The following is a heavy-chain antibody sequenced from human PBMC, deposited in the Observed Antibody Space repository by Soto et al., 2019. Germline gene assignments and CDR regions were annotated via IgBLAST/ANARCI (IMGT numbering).Heavy chain of an antibody. CDR1: GFTFSSYW. J-gene: IGHJ2*01. Sequence: QPGGSLRLSCAASGFTFSSYWMSWVRQAPGKGLEWVAHIKQDGSEKYYVDSVKGRFTISRDNAKNSLYLQMNSLRAEDTAVFYCAKVPWYLDLWGRGTLVTVSS. CDR3: AKVPWYLDL. CDR2: IKQDGSEK. V-gene: IGHV3-7*01.